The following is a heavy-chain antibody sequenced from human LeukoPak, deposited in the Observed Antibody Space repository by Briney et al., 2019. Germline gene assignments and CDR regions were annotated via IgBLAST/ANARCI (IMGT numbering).Heavy chain of an antibody. CDR3: ARALSDFWSGYSQRTGHNWFDP. J-gene: IGHJ5*02. V-gene: IGHV4-61*02. Sequence: SETLSLTCTVSGGSISSSSYYWSWIRQPAGKGLEWIGRIYTSGSTNYNPSLKSRVTMSVDTSKNQFSLKLSSVTAADTAVYYCARALSDFWSGYSQRTGHNWFDPWGQGTLVTVSS. CDR2: IYTSGST. D-gene: IGHD3-3*01. CDR1: GGSISSSSYY.